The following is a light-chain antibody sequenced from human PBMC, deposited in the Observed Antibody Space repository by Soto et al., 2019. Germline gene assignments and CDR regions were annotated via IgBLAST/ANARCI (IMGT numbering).Light chain of an antibody. CDR1: QGIGGY. CDR3: QQVNGSPT. Sequence: DIQLTQSPSFLSASVGDRVTISCRANQGIGGYLAWYQQKPGKAPNLLIYAASTLQSGVPSRFSGSGSGTEFTLTISRLQPEDFATYYCQQVNGSPTFGGGTKVQIK. V-gene: IGKV1-9*01. J-gene: IGKJ4*01. CDR2: AAS.